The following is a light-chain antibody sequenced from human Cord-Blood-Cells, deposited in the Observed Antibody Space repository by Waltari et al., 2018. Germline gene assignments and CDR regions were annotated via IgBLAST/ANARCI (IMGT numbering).Light chain of an antibody. J-gene: IGLJ3*02. CDR3: QTWGTGIHWV. V-gene: IGLV4-69*01. Sequence: QLVLTQSLSASASLGASVKLTCTLSSGHSSYAIAWHQQQPEKGPRYLMKLNSDGSHSKGDGIPDRFSGSSSEAERYLTISSLQSEDEADYYCQTWGTGIHWVFGGGTKLTVL. CDR2: LNSDGSH. CDR1: SGHSSYA.